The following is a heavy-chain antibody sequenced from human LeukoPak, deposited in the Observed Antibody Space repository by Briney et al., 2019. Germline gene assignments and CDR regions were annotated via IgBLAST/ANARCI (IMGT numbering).Heavy chain of an antibody. D-gene: IGHD3-22*01. CDR3: ARERNSGYSSLGP. J-gene: IGHJ4*02. CDR1: GYTFTDYY. CDR2: INPNSFDT. V-gene: IGHV1-2*04. Sequence: ASVKVSCKASGYTFTDYYIHWVRQAPEQGLEWMGWINPNSFDTKYAQKFQGSVTMTRDTSIATAYMELRRLTSDDTAVYYCARERNSGYSSLGPWGQGTLVTVSS.